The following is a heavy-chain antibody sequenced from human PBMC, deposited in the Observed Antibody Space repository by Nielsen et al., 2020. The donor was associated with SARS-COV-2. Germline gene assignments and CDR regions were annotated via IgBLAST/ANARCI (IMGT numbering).Heavy chain of an antibody. Sequence: SETLSLTCTVSGGSISSSSYYWGWIRQPPGKGLEWIGSIYYSGSTYYNPSLKSRVTISVDKSKNQFSLKLSSVTAADTAVYYCARGEGNTAMVRNYYGMDVWGQGTTVTVSS. J-gene: IGHJ6*02. D-gene: IGHD5-18*01. V-gene: IGHV4-39*07. CDR2: IYYSGST. CDR1: GGSISSSSYY. CDR3: ARGEGNTAMVRNYYGMDV.